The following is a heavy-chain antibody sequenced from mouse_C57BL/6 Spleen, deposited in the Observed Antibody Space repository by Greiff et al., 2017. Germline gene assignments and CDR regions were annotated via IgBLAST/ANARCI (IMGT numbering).Heavy chain of an antibody. CDR1: GYSITSGYY. V-gene: IGHV3-6*01. J-gene: IGHJ4*01. CDR2: ISYDGSN. D-gene: IGHD1-1*01. Sequence: EVQLQESGPGLVKPSQSLSLTCSVTGYSITSGYYWNWIRQFPGNKLEWMGYISYDGSNNYNPSLKNRISITRDTSKNQFCLKLNSVTTEDTATYYCARERGYGSSYVDYAMDYWGQGTSVTVSS. CDR3: ARERGYGSSYVDYAMDY.